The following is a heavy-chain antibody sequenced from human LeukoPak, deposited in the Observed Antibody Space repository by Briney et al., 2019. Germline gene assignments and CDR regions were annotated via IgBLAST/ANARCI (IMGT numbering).Heavy chain of an antibody. D-gene: IGHD3-9*01. CDR2: ISGSGGST. CDR3: AKHNTYYDILTGYSPIAY. CDR1: GFTVRSSY. Sequence: GGSLRLSCAASGFTVRSSYMSWVRQAPGKGLEWVSAISGSGGSTYYADSVKGRFTISRDNSKNTLYLQMNSLRAEDTAVYYCAKHNTYYDILTGYSPIAYWGQGTGVSV. J-gene: IGHJ4*02. V-gene: IGHV3-23*01.